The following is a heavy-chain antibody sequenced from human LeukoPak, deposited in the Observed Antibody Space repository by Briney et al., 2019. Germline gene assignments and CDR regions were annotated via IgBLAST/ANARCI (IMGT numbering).Heavy chain of an antibody. V-gene: IGHV3-21*01. CDR2: ISSSSNYR. Sequence: GGSLRLSCAASRFTFSSYSMNWVRQAPGKGLEWVSFISSSSNYRYYADSVKGRFTISRDNAKNSLYLQMASLRAEDTAVYYCARTSVAAAISPYYFDYWGQGTLVTVSS. J-gene: IGHJ4*02. D-gene: IGHD2-2*02. CDR1: RFTFSSYS. CDR3: ARTSVAAAISPYYFDY.